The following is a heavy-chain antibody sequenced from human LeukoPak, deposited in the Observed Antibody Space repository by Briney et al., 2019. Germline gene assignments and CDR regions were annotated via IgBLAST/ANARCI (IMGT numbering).Heavy chain of an antibody. D-gene: IGHD2-15*01. V-gene: IGHV3-30*04. CDR2: ISYHGKDQ. Sequence: GGSLRLSCAASGFTFSSYAMSWVRQAPGKGLDWVAVISYHGKDQYYADSVKGRFTISRDYSKNTLDLQMNSLRTEDTAVYYCVRQDCSGGSCYLDSWGQGTLVTVSS. CDR3: VRQDCSGGSCYLDS. CDR1: GFTFSSYA. J-gene: IGHJ4*02.